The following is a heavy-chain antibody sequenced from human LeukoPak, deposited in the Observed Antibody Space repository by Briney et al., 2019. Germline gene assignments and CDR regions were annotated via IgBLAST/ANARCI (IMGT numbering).Heavy chain of an antibody. CDR2: IYPGDSDT. D-gene: IGHD3-16*01. V-gene: IGHV5-51*01. Sequence: GESLKISCKASGSAFSSYWIGWGRRMPGKGLEWMGIIYPGDSDTRYSPSFQRLVSISADKSISTAYVQWSSLKASDTAMYYCARPKFGGGSDYWGQGTLVTVSS. J-gene: IGHJ4*02. CDR3: ARPKFGGGSDY. CDR1: GSAFSSYW.